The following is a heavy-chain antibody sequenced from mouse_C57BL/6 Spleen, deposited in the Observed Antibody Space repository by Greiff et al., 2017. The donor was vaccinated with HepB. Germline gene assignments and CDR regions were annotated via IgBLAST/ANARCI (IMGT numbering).Heavy chain of an antibody. CDR2: ISSGSSTI. D-gene: IGHD2-4*01. Sequence: EVMLVESGGGLVKPGGSLKLSCAASGFTFSDYGMHWVRQAPEKGLEWVAYISSGSSTIDYADTVKGRFTISRDNAKNTVFLQMTSLRSEDTAMYYCATIYDDYRFAYWGQGTLVTVSA. V-gene: IGHV5-17*01. CDR3: ATIYDDYRFAY. CDR1: GFTFSDYG. J-gene: IGHJ3*01.